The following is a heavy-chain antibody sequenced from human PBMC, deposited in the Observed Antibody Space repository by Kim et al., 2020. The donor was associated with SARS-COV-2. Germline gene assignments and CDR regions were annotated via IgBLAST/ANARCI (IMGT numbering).Heavy chain of an antibody. Sequence: SLKSRVTISVDTSKNQFSLKLSSVTAADTAVYYCARGGSSWYDYYYGMDVWGQGTTVTVSS. V-gene: IGHV4-59*09. D-gene: IGHD6-13*01. CDR3: ARGGSSWYDYYYGMDV. J-gene: IGHJ6*02.